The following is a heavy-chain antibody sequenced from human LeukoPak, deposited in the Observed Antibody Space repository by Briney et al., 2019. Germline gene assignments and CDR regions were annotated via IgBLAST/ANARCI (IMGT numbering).Heavy chain of an antibody. Sequence: GGSLRLSCAASGLTFSSYAMSWVRQAPGKGLEWVSAISGSGGSTYYADSVKGRFTISRDNSKNTLYPQMNSLRAEDTAVYYCAKDLDVVVPAAMPAFDYWGQGTLVTVSS. V-gene: IGHV3-23*01. D-gene: IGHD2-2*01. CDR2: ISGSGGST. CDR1: GLTFSSYA. CDR3: AKDLDVVVPAAMPAFDY. J-gene: IGHJ4*02.